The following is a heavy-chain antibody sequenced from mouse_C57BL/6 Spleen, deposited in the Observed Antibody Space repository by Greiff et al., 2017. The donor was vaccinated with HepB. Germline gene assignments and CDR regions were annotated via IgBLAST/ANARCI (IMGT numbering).Heavy chain of an antibody. J-gene: IGHJ2*01. CDR1: GFTFSSYA. CDR3: AREGTTVEGDY. D-gene: IGHD1-1*01. CDR2: ISDGGSYT. V-gene: IGHV5-4*01. Sequence: EVQLVESGGGLVKPGGSLKLSCAASGFTFSSYAMSWVRQTPEKRLEWVATISDGGSYTYYPDNVKGRFTISRDNAKNNLYLQMSHLKSEDTAMYYCAREGTTVEGDYWGQGTTLTVSS.